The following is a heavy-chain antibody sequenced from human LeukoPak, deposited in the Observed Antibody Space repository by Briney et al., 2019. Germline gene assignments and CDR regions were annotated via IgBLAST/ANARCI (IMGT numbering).Heavy chain of an antibody. CDR1: GFNSWGNA. D-gene: IGHD1-1*01. Sequence: GGSLRLSCAASGFNSWGNAMSWVRQAPGKGLEWVSGISGAGTFNADSVKGRFTISRDNSNTMLYLQMKSLRVEDTAVYYCARDRGSLLGTAHLEDWGQGTLVSVSP. J-gene: IGHJ4*02. V-gene: IGHV3-23*01. CDR2: ISGAGT. CDR3: ARDRGSLLGTAHLED.